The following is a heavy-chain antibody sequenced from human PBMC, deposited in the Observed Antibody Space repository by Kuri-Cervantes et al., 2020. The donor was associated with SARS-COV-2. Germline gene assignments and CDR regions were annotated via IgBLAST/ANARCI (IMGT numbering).Heavy chain of an antibody. CDR2: IYYSGST. V-gene: IGHV4-39*01. CDR3: ARSVHYDFWSGYYY. CDR1: GGSISSGDYY. Sequence: SETLSLTCTVSGGSISSGDYYWSWIRQPPGKGLEWIGSIYYSGSTYYNPSLKSRVTISVDTSKNQFSLKLSSVTAADTAVYYCARSVHYDFWSGYYYWGQGTLVTVSS. J-gene: IGHJ4*02. D-gene: IGHD3-3*01.